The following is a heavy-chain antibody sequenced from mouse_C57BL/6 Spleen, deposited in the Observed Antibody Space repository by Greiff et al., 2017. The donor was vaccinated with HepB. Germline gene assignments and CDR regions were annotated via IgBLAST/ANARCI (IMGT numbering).Heavy chain of an antibody. J-gene: IGHJ3*01. V-gene: IGHV1-22*01. Sequence: EVQLQQSGPELVKPGASVKMSCKASGYIFTDYNMHWVKQSHGKSLEWIGYINPNNGGTSYNQKFKGKATLTVNKSSSTAYMELRSLTSEDSAVYYCARGENGYYPFAYWGQGTLVTVSA. CDR3: ARGENGYYPFAY. CDR1: GYIFTDYN. D-gene: IGHD2-3*01. CDR2: INPNNGGT.